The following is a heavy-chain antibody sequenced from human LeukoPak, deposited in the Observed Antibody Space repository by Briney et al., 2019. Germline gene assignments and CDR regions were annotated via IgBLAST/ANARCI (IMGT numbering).Heavy chain of an antibody. J-gene: IGHJ4*02. CDR1: GFTFDDYA. CDR2: ISWNSGSI. V-gene: IGHV3-9*01. CDR3: AKGVVVVVAATLDY. Sequence: SLRLSCAASGFTFDDYAMHWVRHAPGKGLEWGSGISWNSGSIYYADSVKGRFTISRDNAKNSLYLQMNSLRAEDTALYYCAKGVVVVVAATLDYWGQGTLVTVSS. D-gene: IGHD2-15*01.